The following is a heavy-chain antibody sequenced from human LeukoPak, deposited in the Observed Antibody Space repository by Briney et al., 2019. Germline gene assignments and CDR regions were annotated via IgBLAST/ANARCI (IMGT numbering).Heavy chain of an antibody. CDR3: ARGGGEYTSGWYQFFDF. D-gene: IGHD6-19*01. CDR1: GFTFSTYV. J-gene: IGHJ4*02. CDR2: MSYDGSNK. Sequence: PGGSLRLSCAASGFTFSTYVLHWVRQAPGKGLQWVAVMSYDGSNKYYADSVKGRFTISRDNSKNTLYLQMNSLRPEDTAVYYCARGGGEYTSGWYQFFDFWGQGTLVTVSS. V-gene: IGHV3-30-3*01.